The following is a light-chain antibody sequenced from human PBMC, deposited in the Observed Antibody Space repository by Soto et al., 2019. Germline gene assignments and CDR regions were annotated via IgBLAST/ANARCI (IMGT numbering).Light chain of an antibody. J-gene: IGKJ5*01. V-gene: IGKV3-15*01. Sequence: ELVLTQSPGTLSLSPGERATLSCRASQSVSSNLAWYQQKPGQVPRLLIYGASTRATGVPARFTGSGSGTEFTLTFSSLQSEDFAVYYCQQYNNWPLTFGQGTRLEIK. CDR3: QQYNNWPLT. CDR1: QSVSSN. CDR2: GAS.